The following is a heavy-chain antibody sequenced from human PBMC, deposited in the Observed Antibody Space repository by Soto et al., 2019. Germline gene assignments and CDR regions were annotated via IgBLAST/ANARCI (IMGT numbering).Heavy chain of an antibody. CDR3: ARPPRIAVAGSDAFDI. J-gene: IGHJ3*02. D-gene: IGHD6-19*01. CDR2: IIPIFGTA. V-gene: IGHV1-69*06. Sequence: QVQLVQSGAEVKKPGSSVKVSCKASGGTFSSYAISWVRQAPGQGLEWMGGIIPIFGTANYAQKFQGRVTITADKSTSTAYMELSSLSSEDTAVYYCARPPRIAVAGSDAFDIWGQGTMVTVSS. CDR1: GGTFSSYA.